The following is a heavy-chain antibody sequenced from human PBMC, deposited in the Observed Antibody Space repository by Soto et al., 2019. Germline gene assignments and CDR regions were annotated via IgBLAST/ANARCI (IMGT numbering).Heavy chain of an antibody. CDR3: AGGGGTSAGPYYYYGIDV. CDR2: ISSSSSYI. V-gene: IGHV3-21*01. J-gene: IGHJ6*02. CDR1: GFTFSSYS. D-gene: IGHD1-1*01. Sequence: PGGSLTLSCAASGFTFSSYSMNWVRQAPGKGLEWVSSISSSSSYIYYADSVKGRITISRDNAKNSLYLQMNSLRAEDTAVYYFAGGGGTSAGPYYYYGIDVWGQGTTVTVSS.